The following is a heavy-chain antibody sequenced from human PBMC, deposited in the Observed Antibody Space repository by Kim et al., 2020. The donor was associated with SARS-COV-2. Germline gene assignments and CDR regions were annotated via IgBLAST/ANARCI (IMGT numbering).Heavy chain of an antibody. CDR2: IYYSGST. Sequence: SETLSLTCTVSGGSISSYYWSWIRQPPGKGLEWIGYIYYSGSTNYNPSLKSRVTISVDTSKNQFSLKLSSVTAADTAVYYCARDRGHYQDYWGQGTLVTVSS. CDR1: GGSISSYY. J-gene: IGHJ4*02. CDR3: ARDRGHYQDY. D-gene: IGHD4-17*01. V-gene: IGHV4-59*13.